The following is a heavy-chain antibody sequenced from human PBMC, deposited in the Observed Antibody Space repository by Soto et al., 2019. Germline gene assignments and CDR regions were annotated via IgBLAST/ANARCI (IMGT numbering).Heavy chain of an antibody. CDR2: IYHSGST. Sequence: SETLSRTCAVSGGSISSGGYSWSWIRQPPGKGLEWIGYIYHSGSTYYNPSLKSRVTISVDRSKNQFSLKLSSVTAADTAVYYCARSPYYYDSSGYGRNWFDPWGQGTLVTVSS. V-gene: IGHV4-30-2*01. CDR3: ARSPYYYDSSGYGRNWFDP. D-gene: IGHD3-22*01. J-gene: IGHJ5*02. CDR1: GGSISSGGYS.